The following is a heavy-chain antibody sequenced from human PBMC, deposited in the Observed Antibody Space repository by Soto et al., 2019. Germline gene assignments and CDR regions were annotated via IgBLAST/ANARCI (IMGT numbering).Heavy chain of an antibody. D-gene: IGHD2-15*01. Sequence: QLQLQESGPGLVKPSETLSLTCTVSGGSISSSSYYWGWIRQPPGKGLEWIGSIYYGGSTYYNPSLKSRVTISVDTSKNQFSLKLSSVTAADTAVYYCARRAVVVVAAIAGGKYFHHWGQGTLVTVSS. CDR3: ARRAVVVVAAIAGGKYFHH. CDR1: GGSISSSSYY. V-gene: IGHV4-39*01. J-gene: IGHJ1*01. CDR2: IYYGGST.